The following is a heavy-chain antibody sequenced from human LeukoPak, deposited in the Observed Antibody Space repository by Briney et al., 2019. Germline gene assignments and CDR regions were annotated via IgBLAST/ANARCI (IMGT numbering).Heavy chain of an antibody. Sequence: SETLPLTCAVYGGSFSGYYWSWIRQPPGKGLEWIGEINHSGSTNYNPSLKSRVTISVDTSKNQFSLKLSSVTAADTAVYYCARGGGDGDSPTYYFDYWGQGTLVTVSS. CDR3: ARGGGDGDSPTYYFDY. J-gene: IGHJ4*02. D-gene: IGHD4-17*01. CDR2: INHSGST. CDR1: GGSFSGYY. V-gene: IGHV4-34*01.